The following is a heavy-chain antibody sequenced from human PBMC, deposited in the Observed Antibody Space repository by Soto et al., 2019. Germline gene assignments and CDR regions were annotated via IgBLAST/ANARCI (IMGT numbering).Heavy chain of an antibody. D-gene: IGHD6-19*01. CDR2: INPSGGNT. V-gene: IGHV1-46*01. CDR3: ARGSPSRAGTNY. Sequence: QVQLVQSGAEVKKPGASVKVSCKASGYTFTRYHIHWVQQAPGQGLEWMGIINPSGGNTSYAQKFQGRVTMTRDTSTSTVYMEMSSLRSEDTAVYYCARGSPSRAGTNYWGQGTLVTVSS. J-gene: IGHJ4*02. CDR1: GYTFTRYH.